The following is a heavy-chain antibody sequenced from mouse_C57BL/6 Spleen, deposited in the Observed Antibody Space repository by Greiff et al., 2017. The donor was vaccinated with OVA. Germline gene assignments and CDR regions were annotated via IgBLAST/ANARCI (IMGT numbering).Heavy chain of an antibody. CDR1: GFTFSDYG. V-gene: IGHV5-17*01. CDR2: ISSGSSTI. CDR3: ARGERGAWFAY. J-gene: IGHJ3*01. Sequence: EVKLVESGGGLVKPGGSLKLSCAASGFTFSDYGMHWVRQAPEKGLEWVAYISSGSSTIYYADTVKGRFTISRDNAKNTLFLQMTSLRSEDTAMYYCARGERGAWFAYWGQGTLVTVSA.